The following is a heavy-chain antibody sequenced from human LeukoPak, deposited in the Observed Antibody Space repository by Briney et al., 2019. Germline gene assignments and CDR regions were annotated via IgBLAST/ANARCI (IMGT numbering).Heavy chain of an antibody. J-gene: IGHJ3*02. CDR2: IKQDGSEK. Sequence: PGGSLRLSCAASGVTFSCYWMSWVRQAPGKGLEWVANIKQDGSEKYYVDSVKGRFTISRYNAKNSLYLQMNSLRAEDTAVYYCASLTTMVRGVIIKPVWYAFDIWGQGTLVTVSS. D-gene: IGHD3-10*01. CDR1: GVTFSCYW. CDR3: ASLTTMVRGVIIKPVWYAFDI. V-gene: IGHV3-7*01.